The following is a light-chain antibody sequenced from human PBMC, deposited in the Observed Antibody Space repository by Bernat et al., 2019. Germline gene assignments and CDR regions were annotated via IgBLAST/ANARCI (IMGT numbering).Light chain of an antibody. CDR1: QNISNL. CDR3: QQRSSWPRT. Sequence: ETVLTQSPSTLSLSPGERATLSCRASQNISNLLAWFQHRPGQAPRLLIYDSSDRAFGIPSRFSGSGSGTDFTLTISSLEPEDFAIYYCQQRSSWPRTFGQGTKVEI. CDR2: DSS. J-gene: IGKJ1*01. V-gene: IGKV3-11*01.